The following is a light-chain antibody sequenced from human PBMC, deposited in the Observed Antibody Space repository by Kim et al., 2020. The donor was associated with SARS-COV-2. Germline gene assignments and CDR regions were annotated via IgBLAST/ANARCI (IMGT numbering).Light chain of an antibody. J-gene: IGKJ2*01. V-gene: IGKV3-20*01. CDR2: DAS. Sequence: LSPGERATLSCRASQSVSGSYLGWYQQKPGQPPRLRIYDASTRAVGIPDRFSGSGSVTLFTLTISRLEPEDFAVYYCHHFDSSLYTFGQGTKLEI. CDR3: HHFDSSLYT. CDR1: QSVSGSY.